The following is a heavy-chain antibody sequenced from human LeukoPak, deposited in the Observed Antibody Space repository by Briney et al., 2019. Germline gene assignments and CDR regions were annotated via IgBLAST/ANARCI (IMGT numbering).Heavy chain of an antibody. J-gene: IGHJ2*01. V-gene: IGHV3-7*03. CDR3: VKLVVVTATYWYFDV. Sequence: PGGSLTLTCAASGCTFSHYWWGWFRQAPGKGLDGVAHIKYGEIENYIAGSVPGGFIIFRDNDDNLLFLPRNSLRADDAGGYCWVKLVVVTATYWYFDVWDRATPTTDSS. CDR1: GCTFSHYW. CDR2: IKYGEIEN. D-gene: IGHD2-21*02.